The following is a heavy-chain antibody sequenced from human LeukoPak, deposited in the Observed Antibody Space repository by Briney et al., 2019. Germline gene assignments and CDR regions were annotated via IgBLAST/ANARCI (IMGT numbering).Heavy chain of an antibody. V-gene: IGHV3-74*01. CDR3: ARSRYRAVGNWFDP. J-gene: IGHJ5*02. Sequence: PGGSLRLSCAASGFTFSSYWMHWVRQAPGKGLVWVSRINSDGSSTSYADSVKGRFTISRDNAKNTLYLQMNSLRAEDTAVYYCARSRYRAVGNWFDPWGQGTLVTVSS. CDR2: INSDGSST. D-gene: IGHD3-16*02. CDR1: GFTFSSYW.